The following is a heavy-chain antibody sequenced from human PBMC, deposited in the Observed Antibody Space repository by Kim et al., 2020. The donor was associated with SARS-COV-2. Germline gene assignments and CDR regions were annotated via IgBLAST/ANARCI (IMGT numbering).Heavy chain of an antibody. J-gene: IGHJ6*03. V-gene: IGHV3-30*01. CDR3: AREGEWELLRYYYYMDV. Sequence: VKGRFTISRDNSKNTLYLKMNSLRAEDTAVYYCAREGEWELLRYYYYMDVWGKGTTVTVSS. D-gene: IGHD1-26*01.